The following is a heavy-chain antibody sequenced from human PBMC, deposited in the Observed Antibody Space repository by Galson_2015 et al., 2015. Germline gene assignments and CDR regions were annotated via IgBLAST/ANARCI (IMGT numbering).Heavy chain of an antibody. CDR2: IIPIFGTA. CDR3: ARDSLGELSFYVV. D-gene: IGHD3-16*02. J-gene: IGHJ4*02. CDR1: GSTFSSYA. V-gene: IGHV1-69*13. Sequence: SVKVSCKASGSTFSSYAISWVRQAPGQGLEWMGGIIPIFGTANYAQKFQGRVTITADESTSTAYMELSSLRSEDTAVYYCARDSLGELSFYVVWGQGTLVTVSS.